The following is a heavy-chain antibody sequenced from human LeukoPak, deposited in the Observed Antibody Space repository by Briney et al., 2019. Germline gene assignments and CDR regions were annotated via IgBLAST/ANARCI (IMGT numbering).Heavy chain of an antibody. D-gene: IGHD2-15*01. CDR2: IYYSGST. V-gene: IGHV4-59*01. CDR3: ARFYKGGSLDY. CDR1: GGSISSYY. Sequence: PSETLSLTCTVSGGSISSYYWSWIRQPPGKGLEWIGYIYYSGSTNCNPSLKSRVTISVDTSKNQFSLKLSSVTAADTAVYYCARFYKGGSLDYWGQGTLVTVSS. J-gene: IGHJ4*02.